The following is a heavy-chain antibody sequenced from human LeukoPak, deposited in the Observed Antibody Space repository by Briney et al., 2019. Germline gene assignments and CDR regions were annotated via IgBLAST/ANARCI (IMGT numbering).Heavy chain of an antibody. CDR1: GGSFSGYY. CDR2: VNHSGST. J-gene: IGHJ6*03. D-gene: IGHD6-6*01. V-gene: IGHV4-34*01. Sequence: EPSETLSLTCTVYGGSFSGYYWSWIRQPPGKGLEWIGEVNHSGSTNYNPSLKSRVTISVDTSKNQFSLKLSSVTAADTAVYYCARGAARYYYYMDVWGKGTTATVSS. CDR3: ARGAARYYYYMDV.